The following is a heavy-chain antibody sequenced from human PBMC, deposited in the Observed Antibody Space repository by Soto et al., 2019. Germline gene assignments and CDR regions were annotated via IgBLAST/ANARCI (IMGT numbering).Heavy chain of an antibody. Sequence: GGSLRLSCAASGFTFSNYSINGVRQAPGRGLEWVSSISGVSGYIYYADSGKGRFTISRDNAKKSLYLQMNSLRAEDTAVYYCASRPEYGMDVWGQGTTVTVSS. CDR1: GFTFSNYS. CDR2: ISGVSGYI. J-gene: IGHJ6*02. V-gene: IGHV3-21*01. CDR3: ASRPEYGMDV.